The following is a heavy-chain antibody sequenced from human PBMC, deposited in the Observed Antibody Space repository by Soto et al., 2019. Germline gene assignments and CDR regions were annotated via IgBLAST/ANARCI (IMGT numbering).Heavy chain of an antibody. CDR2: IYYSGST. V-gene: IGHV4-59*08. CDR1: GGSISSYY. Sequence: SETLSLTCTVSGGSISSYYWSWIRQPPGKGLEWIGYIYYSGSTNYNPSLKSRVTISVDTSKNQFSLKLSSVTAADTAVYYCARQNGRYGSFDYWGQGTLVTVSS. J-gene: IGHJ4*02. D-gene: IGHD3-16*01. CDR3: ARQNGRYGSFDY.